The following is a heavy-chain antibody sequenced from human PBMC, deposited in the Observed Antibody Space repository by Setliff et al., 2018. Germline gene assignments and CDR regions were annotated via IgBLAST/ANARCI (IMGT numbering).Heavy chain of an antibody. J-gene: IGHJ4*02. CDR1: GFTYNNCW. Sequence: GGSLRLSCGASGFTYNNCWVSWVRQAPGKGLEWLASINPDGSEKYYVDSVKGRFIISRDDAKNSLSLQMNSLKTEDTAVYYCARDVGYTYGLDFWGQGTLVTVSS. D-gene: IGHD5-18*01. V-gene: IGHV3-7*03. CDR3: ARDVGYTYGLDF. CDR2: INPDGSEK.